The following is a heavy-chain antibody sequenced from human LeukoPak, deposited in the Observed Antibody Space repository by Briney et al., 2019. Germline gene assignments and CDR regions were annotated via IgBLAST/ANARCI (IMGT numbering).Heavy chain of an antibody. Sequence: ASVKVSCKASGYTFTSYGISWVRRAPGQGLEWMGWISGYSGNTNYVQKFQGRVTMTTDRSTTTAYMELRSLRSDDTAVYYCARDIATVVHQDWGQGTLVTVSS. CDR3: ARDIATVVHQD. D-gene: IGHD2-15*01. V-gene: IGHV1-18*04. CDR1: GYTFTSYG. CDR2: ISGYSGNT. J-gene: IGHJ4*02.